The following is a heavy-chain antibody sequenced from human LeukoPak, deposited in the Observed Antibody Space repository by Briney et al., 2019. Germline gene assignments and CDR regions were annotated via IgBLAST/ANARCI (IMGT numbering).Heavy chain of an antibody. D-gene: IGHD2-15*01. Sequence: GGSLRLSCAASGFTVSSSYMNWVRQAPGKGLEWVSLIFSGGCTYYADSVKGRFTISRDNSKNTLFLQMNSLKAEDTAVYYCARGGVVYPDSFDIWGRGTMVTVSS. CDR2: IFSGGCT. CDR1: GFTVSSSY. V-gene: IGHV3-66*01. CDR3: ARGGVVYPDSFDI. J-gene: IGHJ3*02.